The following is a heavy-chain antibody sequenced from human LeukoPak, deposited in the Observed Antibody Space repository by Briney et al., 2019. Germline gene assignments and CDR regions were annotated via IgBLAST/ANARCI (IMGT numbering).Heavy chain of an antibody. J-gene: IGHJ6*02. CDR2: ISAYNGNT. Sequence: GASVKVSCKASGYTFTSYGISWVRQAPGQGLEWMGWISAYNGNTNYAQKLQGRVTMTTDTSTSTAHMELRSLRSDDTAVYYCAREIEHSSSWLYYYYYYGMDVWGQGTTVTVSS. CDR3: AREIEHSSSWLYYYYYYGMDV. CDR1: GYTFTSYG. V-gene: IGHV1-18*01. D-gene: IGHD6-13*01.